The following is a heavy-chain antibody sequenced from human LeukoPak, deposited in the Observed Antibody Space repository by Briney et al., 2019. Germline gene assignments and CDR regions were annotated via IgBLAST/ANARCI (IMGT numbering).Heavy chain of an antibody. J-gene: IGHJ4*02. CDR2: ISSSTLKI. CDR1: GFTFSKYA. V-gene: IGHV3-21*01. D-gene: IGHD3-22*01. CDR3: ARDPGGYDSTWYYFDY. Sequence: PGGSLRLSCAASGFTFSKYATTWVRQAPGKGLEWVSAISSSTLKIYYADSVKGRFTISRDNAKNSLYLQMNSLRAEDTAVYYCARDPGGYDSTWYYFDYWGQGTLVTVSS.